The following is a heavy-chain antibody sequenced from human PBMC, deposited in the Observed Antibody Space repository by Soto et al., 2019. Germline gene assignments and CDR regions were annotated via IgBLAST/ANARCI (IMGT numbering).Heavy chain of an antibody. J-gene: IGHJ5*01. CDR3: ARDSKWLIINGNWFDS. CDR1: GYRFINYG. CDR2: ISGSNGAT. D-gene: IGHD5-12*01. Sequence: QVQLVQSGAEVKKPGASVKVSCKFSGYRFINYGMTWVRQAPGQGFEWMGWISGSNGATNYAQRFQGRVTLTIDTSTNGAYMVLRSLRLDDTAIYYCARDSKWLIINGNWFDSWGQGTLVTVSS. V-gene: IGHV1-18*04.